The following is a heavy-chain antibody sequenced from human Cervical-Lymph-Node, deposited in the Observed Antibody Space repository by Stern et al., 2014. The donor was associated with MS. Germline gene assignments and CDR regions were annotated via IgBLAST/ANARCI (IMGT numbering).Heavy chain of an antibody. Sequence: VQLVESGAEVKKPGASVKVSCKASGYTFTDYHIHWVRQAPGQGLEWMGRINPTSGVTSYSQKFQGRVTMTRDRSISTAYMELNSLRSDDTAVYYCVRMTTDWGRGTLVTVSS. J-gene: IGHJ4*02. CDR3: VRMTTD. CDR1: GYTFTDYH. D-gene: IGHD4-17*01. CDR2: INPTSGVT. V-gene: IGHV1-2*06.